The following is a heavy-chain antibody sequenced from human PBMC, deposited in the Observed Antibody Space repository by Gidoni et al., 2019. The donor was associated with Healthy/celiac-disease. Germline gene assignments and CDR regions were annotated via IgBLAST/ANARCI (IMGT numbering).Heavy chain of an antibody. V-gene: IGHV3-15*01. CDR3: TTEDSYGYKGYYYGMDV. Sequence: EVQLVESGGGLAKPGGSLRLSCAASGFTFSNAWMSWVRQAPGKGLEWVGRSKSKTDGGTTDYAAPVKGRFTISRDDSKNTLYLQMNSLKTEDTAVYYCTTEDSYGYKGYYYGMDVWGQGTTVTVSS. D-gene: IGHD5-18*01. CDR1: GFTFSNAW. CDR2: SKSKTDGGTT. J-gene: IGHJ6*02.